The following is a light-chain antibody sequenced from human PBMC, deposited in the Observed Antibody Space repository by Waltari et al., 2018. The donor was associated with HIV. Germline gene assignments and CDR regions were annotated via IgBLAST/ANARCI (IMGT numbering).Light chain of an antibody. Sequence: EIVLTQSPATLSLSPGERATLSCRASQSVSSFLAWYQQKPGQAPRLLIYDTSKRATGIPARFSGSGSETDFTLTICSLEPEDFAVYYCQQRSSLPITFGQGTRLEIK. J-gene: IGKJ5*01. CDR3: QQRSSLPIT. CDR1: QSVSSF. CDR2: DTS. V-gene: IGKV3-11*01.